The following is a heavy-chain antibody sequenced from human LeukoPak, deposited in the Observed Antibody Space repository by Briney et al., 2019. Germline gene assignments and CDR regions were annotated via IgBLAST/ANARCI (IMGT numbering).Heavy chain of an antibody. J-gene: IGHJ6*02. Sequence: ASVKVSCKASGYTFTGYYMHWVRQAPGQGLEWMGIINPSGGSTSYAQKFQGRVTMTRDTSTSTVYMELSSLRSEDTAVYYCARGGPSGQQLGNYYYYYGMDVWGQGTTVTVSS. CDR1: GYTFTGYY. CDR3: ARGGPSGQQLGNYYYYYGMDV. D-gene: IGHD6-13*01. CDR2: INPSGGST. V-gene: IGHV1-46*01.